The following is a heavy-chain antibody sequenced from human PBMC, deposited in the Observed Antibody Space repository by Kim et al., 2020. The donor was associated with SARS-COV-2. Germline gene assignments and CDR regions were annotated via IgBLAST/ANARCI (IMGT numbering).Heavy chain of an antibody. J-gene: IGHJ4*02. CDR3: ARSRGGPAMAENPVFDY. V-gene: IGHV3-11*01. D-gene: IGHD5-18*01. Sequence: VKGRFTISRDNAKNSLYLQMNSLRAEDTAVYYCARSRGGPAMAENPVFDYWGQGTLVTVSS.